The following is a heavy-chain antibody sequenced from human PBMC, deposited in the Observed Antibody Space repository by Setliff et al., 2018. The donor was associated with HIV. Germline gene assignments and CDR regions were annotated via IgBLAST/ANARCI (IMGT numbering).Heavy chain of an antibody. CDR3: GSQYGSGSYLNY. J-gene: IGHJ4*02. V-gene: IGHV4-59*12. Sequence: SETLSLTCSVSGDSIGTYYWNWVRQTPGKRLEWIGFFYYGGSTDYNPALKNRVAISVDTSRNQFSLDLSSVTAADTAVYFCGSQYGSGSYLNYWSQGTLVTVSS. CDR1: GDSIGTYY. CDR2: FYYGGST. D-gene: IGHD3-10*01.